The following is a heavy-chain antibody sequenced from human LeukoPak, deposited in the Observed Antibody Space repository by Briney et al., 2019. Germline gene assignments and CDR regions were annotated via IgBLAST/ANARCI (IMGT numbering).Heavy chain of an antibody. V-gene: IGHV4-39*01. J-gene: IGHJ4*01. CDR3: ATQAHHCNNDE. CDR2: ISYSGST. CDR1: GGYISSSSYY. D-gene: IGHD1/OR15-1a*01. Sequence: SSETLSLTCTVSGGYISSSSYYWAWVRQPPGKGPDWIGSISYSGSTYYNPSLKSQLTISVDTSTNQFSLQLTPVTASDTAVYYCATQAHHCNNDEWGEGTLV.